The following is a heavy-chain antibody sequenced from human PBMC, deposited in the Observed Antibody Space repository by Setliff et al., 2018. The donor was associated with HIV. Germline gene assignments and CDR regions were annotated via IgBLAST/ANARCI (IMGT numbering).Heavy chain of an antibody. V-gene: IGHV1-18*01. Sequence: ASVKVSCKASGGTFSSYAISWVRQAPGQGLEWMGWISTYSDETSSSQNLQGRLTMTTDTSTGTAYMELRRLRFDDTAVYYCARDVEHMMDVWGQGTTVTVSS. CDR2: ISTYSDET. CDR1: GGTFSSYA. J-gene: IGHJ6*02. CDR3: ARDVEHMMDV.